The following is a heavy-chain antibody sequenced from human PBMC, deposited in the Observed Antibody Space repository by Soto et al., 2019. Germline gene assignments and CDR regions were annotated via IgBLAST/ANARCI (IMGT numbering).Heavy chain of an antibody. CDR2: IYYSGST. D-gene: IGHD4-17*01. Sequence: PSETLSLTCTVSGGSISSSIYYWGWIRQPPGKGLEWIGSIYYSGSTYYNPSLKSRVTISVDTSKNQFSLKLSSVTAADTAVYYCARRPGLRSWFDPWGQGTLVTVSS. CDR1: GGSISSSIYY. J-gene: IGHJ5*02. V-gene: IGHV4-39*01. CDR3: ARRPGLRSWFDP.